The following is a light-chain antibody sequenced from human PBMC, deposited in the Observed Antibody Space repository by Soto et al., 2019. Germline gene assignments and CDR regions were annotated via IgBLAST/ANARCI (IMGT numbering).Light chain of an antibody. Sequence: EIVMTQSPASLSVSPGDRATLSCRASQSVSSNLAWYQQKPGQAPRLLIYDASTRATGIPARFSGSGSGTEFTLTISSLQSEDFAVYYCQQYNNWPDTFGQGTKLEIK. CDR3: QQYNNWPDT. V-gene: IGKV3-15*01. CDR1: QSVSSN. CDR2: DAS. J-gene: IGKJ2*01.